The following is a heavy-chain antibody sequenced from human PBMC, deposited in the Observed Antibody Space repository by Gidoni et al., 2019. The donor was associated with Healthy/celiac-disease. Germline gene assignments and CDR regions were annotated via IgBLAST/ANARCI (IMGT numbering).Heavy chain of an antibody. CDR1: GGTFSSYA. Sequence: QVQLVPSGAEVKKPGSSVKVSCKASGGTFSSYAISWVRQAPGQGLEWMGGIIPIFGTANYAQKFQGRVTITADKSTSTADMELSSLRSEDTAGYYCARGSVGVVGATQFDYWGQGTLVTVSS. J-gene: IGHJ4*02. D-gene: IGHD1-26*01. CDR2: IIPIFGTA. V-gene: IGHV1-69*06. CDR3: ARGSVGVVGATQFDY.